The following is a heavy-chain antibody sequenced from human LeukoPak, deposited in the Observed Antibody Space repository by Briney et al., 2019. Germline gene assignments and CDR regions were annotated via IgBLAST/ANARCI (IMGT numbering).Heavy chain of an antibody. CDR2: INPSDGST. J-gene: IGHJ3*02. CDR3: ARDYGNYYDSSGYRAFDI. V-gene: IGHV1-46*01. CDR1: GYTFTSYY. D-gene: IGHD3-22*01. Sequence: ASVKVSCTASGYTFTSYYMHWVRQAPGQGLEWMGIINPSDGSTSYAQKFQGRVTMTRDTSTSTVYMELSSLRSEGTAVYYCARDYGNYYDSSGYRAFDIWGQGTMVTVSS.